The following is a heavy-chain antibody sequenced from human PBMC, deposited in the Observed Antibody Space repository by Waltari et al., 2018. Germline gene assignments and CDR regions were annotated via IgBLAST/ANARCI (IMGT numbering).Heavy chain of an antibody. D-gene: IGHD1-26*01. V-gene: IGHV4-34*01. J-gene: IGHJ1*01. CDR3: ARAEQGGSAVGPDFQH. CDR1: GGPFSRYY. CDR2: IKRGGNI. Sequence: QVHLPQWGAGLLKPSETLSLTCAVYGGPFSRYYWAWLRQPPGKGPEGLGEIKRGGNINLNPSLKSRVIMSVDTSKNQVFLKLTSVTAADTAVYYCARAEQGGSAVGPDFQHWGQGTLVTVSS.